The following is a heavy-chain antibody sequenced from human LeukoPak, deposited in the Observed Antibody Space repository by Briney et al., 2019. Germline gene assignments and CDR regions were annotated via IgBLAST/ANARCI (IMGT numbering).Heavy chain of an antibody. CDR1: GFNFRSYG. CDR3: ATNSGYSYGLDY. D-gene: IGHD5-18*01. V-gene: IGHV3-30*03. Sequence: GGSLRLSCAASGFNFRSYGMQWVRQAPGKGLEWVTLISYDGTDKYYAASVRGRFTISRDNAKNSLYLQMNSLRAEDTAVYYCATNSGYSYGLDYWGQGTLVTVSS. J-gene: IGHJ4*02. CDR2: ISYDGTDK.